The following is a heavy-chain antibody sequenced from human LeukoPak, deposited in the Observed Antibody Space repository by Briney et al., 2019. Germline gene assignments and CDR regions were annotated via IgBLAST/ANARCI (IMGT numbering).Heavy chain of an antibody. D-gene: IGHD1-1*01. CDR3: AKSVALGGGRPVDY. Sequence: GGSLRLSCSASGFTLSNYWIHWVRQAPGKGLEWVAVISYDGSNKYYADSVKGRFTISRDNSKNTLYLQMNGLRAEDTAVYYCAKSVALGGGRPVDYWGQGSLVTVSS. CDR2: ISYDGSNK. V-gene: IGHV3-30*18. CDR1: GFTLSNYW. J-gene: IGHJ4*02.